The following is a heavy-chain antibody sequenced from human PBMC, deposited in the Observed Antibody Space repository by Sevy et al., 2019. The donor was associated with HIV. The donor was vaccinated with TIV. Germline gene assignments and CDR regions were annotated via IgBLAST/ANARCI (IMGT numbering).Heavy chain of an antibody. D-gene: IGHD7-27*01. CDR1: GYTFTGHY. V-gene: IGHV1-2*02. CDR2: IDPISGGT. Sequence: ASVKVSCKASGYTFTGHYLHWVRQAPGQGLEWMGWIDPISGGTKHAQNFKGRVTMARDTSISKAYMELGSLRFDDTAMYYCVRIRFQTGAFDSWGQGTLVTVSS. CDR3: VRIRFQTGAFDS. J-gene: IGHJ4*02.